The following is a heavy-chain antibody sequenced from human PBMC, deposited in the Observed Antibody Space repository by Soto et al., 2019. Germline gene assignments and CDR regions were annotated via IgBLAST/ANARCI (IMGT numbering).Heavy chain of an antibody. Sequence: EVQLLESGGGLLQPGGSLRLSCAASGFTFSSYAMSWVRQAPGKGLEWVSAISGSGGTTYYADSVKGRFTFSRDNSKNTLYLQMSSLRAEDTAVYYCAKTANGWFSAFDIWGQGTMVTVSS. D-gene: IGHD6-19*01. CDR2: ISGSGGTT. V-gene: IGHV3-23*01. CDR3: AKTANGWFSAFDI. CDR1: GFTFSSYA. J-gene: IGHJ3*02.